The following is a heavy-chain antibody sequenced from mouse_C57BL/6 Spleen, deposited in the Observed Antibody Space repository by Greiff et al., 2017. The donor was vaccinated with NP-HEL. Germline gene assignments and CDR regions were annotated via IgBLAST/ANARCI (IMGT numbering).Heavy chain of an antibody. CDR1: GYAFSSSW. CDR3: AIIYYDYPYAMDY. V-gene: IGHV1-82*01. Sequence: VQLQQSGPELVKPGASVKISCKASGYAFSSSWMNWVKQRPGKGLEWIGRIYPGDGATNYNGKFKGKATLTADKSSSTAYMQLSSLTSEDSAVYFGAIIYYDYPYAMDYWGQGTSVTVSS. J-gene: IGHJ4*01. D-gene: IGHD2-4*01. CDR2: IYPGDGAT.